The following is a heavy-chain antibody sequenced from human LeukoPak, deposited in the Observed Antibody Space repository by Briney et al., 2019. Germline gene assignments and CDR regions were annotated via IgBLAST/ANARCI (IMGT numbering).Heavy chain of an antibody. J-gene: IGHJ3*02. CDR2: ISGSRNDI. CDR3: AKGNQGGSTKNAFDI. CDR1: GFSFSGSY. D-gene: IGHD3-16*01. Sequence: TGGSLRLSRAASGFSFSGSYMSWIRQAPGKGLEWVSYISGSRNDINYADSVKGRLTISRDNSENTLYLQTNSLRAEDTAVYYCAKGNQGGSTKNAFDIWGQGTMVTVSS. V-gene: IGHV3-11*06.